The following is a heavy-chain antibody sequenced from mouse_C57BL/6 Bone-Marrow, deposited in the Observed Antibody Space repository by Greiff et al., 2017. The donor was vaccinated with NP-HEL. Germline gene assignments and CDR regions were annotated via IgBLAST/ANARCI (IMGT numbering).Heavy chain of an antibody. Sequence: EVQLQQSGGGLVKPGGSLKLSCAASGFTFSSYAMSWVRQTPEKRLEWVATISDGGSYTDYPDNVKGRFTISRDNAKNNLYQQMSHLKSEDTAMYECARARYEGYGGHYFDYWGQGTTLTVSS. CDR2: ISDGGSYT. CDR3: ARARYEGYGGHYFDY. D-gene: IGHD2-2*01. J-gene: IGHJ2*01. V-gene: IGHV5-4*01. CDR1: GFTFSSYA.